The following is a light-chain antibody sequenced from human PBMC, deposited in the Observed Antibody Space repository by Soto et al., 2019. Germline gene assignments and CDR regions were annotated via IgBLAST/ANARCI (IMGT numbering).Light chain of an antibody. CDR3: QQRSNSIT. CDR2: ELS. V-gene: IGKV3-11*01. CDR1: QSVNSD. Sequence: EIGLSQSRGTVSLAKGERATLSCRASQSVNSDLAWFQQKPGQAPSLLIYELSNRATGIPARFSGSGSGTDFTLTISSLEPEDFAVYYCQQRSNSITFGQGTRLEIK. J-gene: IGKJ5*01.